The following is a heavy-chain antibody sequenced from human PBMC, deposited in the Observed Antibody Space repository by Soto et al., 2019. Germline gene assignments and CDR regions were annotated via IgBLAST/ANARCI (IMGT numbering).Heavy chain of an antibody. CDR3: ARGQGAAIGDYYYHDMDV. CDR2: IRSRGNNFAT. Sequence: PGGSLRLSCAASGFIFSGSAIHWVRQASGKGLEWVGRIRSRGNNFATSSAASVKGRFTFSRDDSKNTAYLQMNTLKPEDTAVYYCARGQGAAIGDYYYHDMDVWGQGTTVSVAS. J-gene: IGHJ6*02. V-gene: IGHV3-73*01. CDR1: GFIFSGSA. D-gene: IGHD2-2*02.